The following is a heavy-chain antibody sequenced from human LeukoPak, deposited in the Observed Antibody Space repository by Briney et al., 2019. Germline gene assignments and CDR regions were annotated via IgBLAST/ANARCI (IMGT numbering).Heavy chain of an antibody. D-gene: IGHD5-24*01. J-gene: IGHJ4*02. V-gene: IGHV1-2*02. Sequence: ASVKVSCKASGYTFTGYYMHWVRQAPGQGLEWMGWINPDSGGTSYAQKFQGRVTMTRDTSISTAYVELSRLRFDDTAVYYCARDGGDGYNAYYFDYWGQGSLVTVSS. CDR3: ARDGGDGYNAYYFDY. CDR2: INPDSGGT. CDR1: GYTFTGYY.